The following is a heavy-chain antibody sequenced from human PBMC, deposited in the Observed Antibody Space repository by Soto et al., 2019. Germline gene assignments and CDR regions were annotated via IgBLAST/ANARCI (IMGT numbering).Heavy chain of an antibody. Sequence: QVQLQESGPGLVKPSQTLSLTCTVSGGSITSSGYYWSWIRQHPGEGLEWIGFTSNSGSTSYNPSLKSRVTTSVDTSSNQCSLNLQSVTAADTAVYYCARGGGSTKVDYWGQGTLVTVSP. CDR2: TSNSGST. J-gene: IGHJ4*02. CDR1: GGSITSSGYY. V-gene: IGHV4-31*03. CDR3: ARGGGSTKVDY. D-gene: IGHD2-2*01.